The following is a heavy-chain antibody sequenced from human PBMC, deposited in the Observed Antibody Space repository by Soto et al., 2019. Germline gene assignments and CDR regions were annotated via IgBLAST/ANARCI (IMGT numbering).Heavy chain of an antibody. CDR3: AREIRGSYSFDY. J-gene: IGHJ4*02. CDR1: GFTFSSYS. CDR2: ISSSSSYI. Sequence: EVQLVESGGGLVKPGGSLRLSCAASGFTFSSYSMNWVRQAPGKGLAWVSSISSSSSYIYYADSVKGRFTISRDNAKNSLYLQMNSLRAEDTAVYYCAREIRGSYSFDYWGQGTLVTVSS. V-gene: IGHV3-21*01. D-gene: IGHD1-26*01.